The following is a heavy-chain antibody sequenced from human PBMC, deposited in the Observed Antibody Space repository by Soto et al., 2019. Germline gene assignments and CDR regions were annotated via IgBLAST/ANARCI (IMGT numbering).Heavy chain of an antibody. D-gene: IGHD2-15*01. V-gene: IGHV4-31*03. CDR1: GGSISSGGYY. J-gene: IGHJ6*02. Sequence: QVQLQESGPGLVKPSQTLSLTCTVSGGSISSGGYYWSWIRQHPGKGLEWLGYIYYSGSTYYNPSRERRVTISVDTSKNQFSLKLSSVNAADTAVYYCARVVKGLVAATPQLWAPYYYYGMDVWGQGTTVTVSS. CDR3: ARVVKGLVAATPQLWAPYYYYGMDV. CDR2: IYYSGST.